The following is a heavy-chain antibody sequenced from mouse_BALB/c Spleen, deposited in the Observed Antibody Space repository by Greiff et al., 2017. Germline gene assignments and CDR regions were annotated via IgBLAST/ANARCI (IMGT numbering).Heavy chain of an antibody. CDR1: GYSITSGYY. D-gene: IGHD1-1*01. V-gene: IGHV3-6*02. CDR2: ISYDGSN. Sequence: VQLKESGPGLVKPSQSLSLTCSVTGYSITSGYYWNWIRQFPGNKLEWMGYISYDGSNNYNPSLKNRISITRDTSKNQFFLKLNSVTTEDTATYYCARDRDYFYAMDYWGQGTSVTVSS. J-gene: IGHJ4*01. CDR3: ARDRDYFYAMDY.